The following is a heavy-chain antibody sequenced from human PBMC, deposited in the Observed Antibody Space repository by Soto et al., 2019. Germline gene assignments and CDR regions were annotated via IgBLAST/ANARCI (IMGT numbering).Heavy chain of an antibody. CDR2: IIPVFQTA. V-gene: IGHV1-69*01. Sequence: AQLVQSGAEVKKPGSSVKVSCKASGGLFSSYPLSRVRQVPGQGLEWMGGIIPVFQTAYYTQRFQGRVTITADESTNTAYMELSSLRSEDTAIYYCARGGSGYTWFNEFWGQGTLVTVSS. J-gene: IGHJ4*02. D-gene: IGHD3-22*01. CDR1: GGLFSSYP. CDR3: ARGGSGYTWFNEF.